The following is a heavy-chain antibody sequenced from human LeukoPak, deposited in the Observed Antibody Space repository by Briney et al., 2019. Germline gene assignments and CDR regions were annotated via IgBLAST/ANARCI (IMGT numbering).Heavy chain of an antibody. CDR3: ARSTRGLRDGFDP. J-gene: IGHJ5*02. CDR1: GGSISSYY. CDR2: IYYSGST. D-gene: IGHD4-17*01. V-gene: IGHV4-59*08. Sequence: SETLSLTCTVSGGSISSYYWSWIRQPPGKGLEWIGYIYYSGSTNYNPSLKSRVTISVDTSKNQFSLKLSSVTAADTAVYYCARSTRGLRDGFDPWGQGTLVTVSS.